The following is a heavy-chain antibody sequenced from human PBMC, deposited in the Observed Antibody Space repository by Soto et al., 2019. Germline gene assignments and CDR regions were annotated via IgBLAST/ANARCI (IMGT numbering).Heavy chain of an antibody. Sequence: QVQLVQSGAEVKKPGASVKVSCKASGYTFTSYAMHWVRQAPGQRLEWMGWINAGNGNTKYSQKFQGRVTITRDTSASTAYMELSSLRSEDTAVYYCARGGLWFGDLSYYYYGMDVWGQGTTVTVSS. D-gene: IGHD3-10*01. CDR1: GYTFTSYA. V-gene: IGHV1-3*01. CDR3: ARGGLWFGDLSYYYYGMDV. CDR2: INAGNGNT. J-gene: IGHJ6*02.